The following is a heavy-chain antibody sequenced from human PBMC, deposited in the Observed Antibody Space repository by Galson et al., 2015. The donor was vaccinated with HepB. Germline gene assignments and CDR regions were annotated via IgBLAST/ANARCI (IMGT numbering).Heavy chain of an antibody. CDR2: TNTYNGDT. V-gene: IGHV1-18*04. Sequence: QSGAEVKKPGASVKVSCKASDYTFTSYGLSWVRQAPGQGLEWMGWTNTYNGDTNYAQKFQGRVTMTTDTSTSTAYMELRSLRSDDTAVYYCARDENYTEDYWGQGTLVIVSS. CDR3: ARDENYTEDY. CDR1: DYTFTSYG. D-gene: IGHD1-7*01. J-gene: IGHJ4*02.